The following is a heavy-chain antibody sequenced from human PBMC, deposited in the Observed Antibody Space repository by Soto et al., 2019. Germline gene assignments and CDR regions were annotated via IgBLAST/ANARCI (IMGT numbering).Heavy chain of an antibody. Sequence: GGSLRLSCAASGFTFSSYAMSWVRQAPGKGLEWVSAISGSGGSTYYADSVKGRFTISRDNSKNTLYLQMNSLRAEDTAVYYWAKDSQSQGLFDYWGQGTLVTVSS. CDR2: ISGSGGST. CDR3: AKDSQSQGLFDY. V-gene: IGHV3-23*01. CDR1: GFTFSSYA. J-gene: IGHJ4*02.